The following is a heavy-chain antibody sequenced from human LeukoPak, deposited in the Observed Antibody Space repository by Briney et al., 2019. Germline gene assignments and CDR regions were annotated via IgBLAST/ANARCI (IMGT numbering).Heavy chain of an antibody. Sequence: ASVKVSCKASGYTFTSYDINWVRQATGQGLEWMGWMNPNGGNTGYAQKFQGRVTMTRNTSISTAYMELSSLRSEDTAVYYCARGDIVVVPAAIRVYYYYYYMDVWGKGTTVTVSS. CDR3: ARGDIVVVPAAIRVYYYYYYMDV. J-gene: IGHJ6*03. CDR2: MNPNGGNT. D-gene: IGHD2-2*02. CDR1: GYTFTSYD. V-gene: IGHV1-8*01.